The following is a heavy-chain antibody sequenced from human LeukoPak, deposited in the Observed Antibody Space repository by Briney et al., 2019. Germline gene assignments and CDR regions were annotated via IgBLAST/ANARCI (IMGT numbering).Heavy chain of an antibody. CDR1: GYSFTSYW. V-gene: IGHV5-51*01. CDR3: ARRALQWELLDY. D-gene: IGHD1-26*01. Sequence: GESLKISCMGPGYSFTSYWIGWVRQMPGKGLEWMGIIYPGDSDTRYSPSFEGQVTISVDRSISTAYLQWSSLKASDTAMYYCARRALQWELLDYWGQGTLVTVSS. J-gene: IGHJ4*02. CDR2: IYPGDSDT.